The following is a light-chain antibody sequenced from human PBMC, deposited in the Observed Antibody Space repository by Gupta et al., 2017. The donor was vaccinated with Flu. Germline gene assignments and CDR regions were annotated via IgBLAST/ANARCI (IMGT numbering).Light chain of an antibody. CDR2: GAS. J-gene: IGKJ1*01. CDR1: QSVRTN. Sequence: EIMMTQSPATLSVSPGGRVTLSCRASQSVRTNLAWYQQKPGQAPRLLIYGASTRATGIPTRFSGGGSGTDFTLTISSLESEDFAVYYCQQYDDWPPWTFGQGTKVDIK. V-gene: IGKV3-15*01. CDR3: QQYDDWPPWT.